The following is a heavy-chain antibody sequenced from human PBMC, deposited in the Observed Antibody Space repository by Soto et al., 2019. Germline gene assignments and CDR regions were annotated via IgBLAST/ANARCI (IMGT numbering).Heavy chain of an antibody. CDR1: GQYIKSNFW. Sequence: SDTLSLTCLVSGQYIKSNFWWAWIRQPPGKDLEWIGDIYYTGSTIYNPSLKSRVTISVDTSKNQFSLQLSSVTAADTAVYYCANFNWYFDLWGRGTLVTVSS. CDR3: ANFNWYFDL. CDR2: IYYTGST. J-gene: IGHJ2*01. V-gene: IGHV4-59*07.